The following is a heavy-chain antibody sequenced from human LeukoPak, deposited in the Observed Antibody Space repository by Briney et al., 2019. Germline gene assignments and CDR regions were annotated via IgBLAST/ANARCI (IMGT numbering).Heavy chain of an antibody. V-gene: IGHV3-23*01. Sequence: PGGSLRLSCAASGFTFSSYAMSWVRQAPGKGLEWVSAISGSGGSTYYADSVKGRFTISRDNSKNTLYLQMNSLRAEDTAVYYCAKGDYCGGDCYLESDYWGQGTLVTVSS. J-gene: IGHJ4*02. CDR2: ISGSGGST. CDR1: GFTFSSYA. D-gene: IGHD2-21*02. CDR3: AKGDYCGGDCYLESDY.